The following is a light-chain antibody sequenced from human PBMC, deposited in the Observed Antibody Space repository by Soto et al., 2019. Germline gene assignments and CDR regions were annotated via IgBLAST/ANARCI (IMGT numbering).Light chain of an antibody. Sequence: EIVLTQSPGTLSLSPGERATLSCRTSQTISSSYLAWLQQIPGQAPRVLIYGASSRAPGIPDRFRGSGSGTDFTLTISRLEPEDFAVYYCQQYGSSFTFGPGTKVDIK. J-gene: IGKJ3*01. CDR2: GAS. CDR3: QQYGSSFT. CDR1: QTISSSY. V-gene: IGKV3-20*01.